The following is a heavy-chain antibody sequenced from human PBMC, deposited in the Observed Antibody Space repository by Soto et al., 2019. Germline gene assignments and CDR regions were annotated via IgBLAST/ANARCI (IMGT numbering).Heavy chain of an antibody. J-gene: IGHJ4*02. Sequence: ASVTLYCTASEYTFTSYAMHWVRQAPGQSLEWMGWINAGNGNTKYSQKFQGRVTITRDTSASTAYMELSSLRSEDTAVYYCARELQGLYYFDYWGLGTLVTVSS. CDR2: INAGNGNT. CDR3: ARELQGLYYFDY. V-gene: IGHV1-3*01. CDR1: EYTFTSYA. D-gene: IGHD4-4*01.